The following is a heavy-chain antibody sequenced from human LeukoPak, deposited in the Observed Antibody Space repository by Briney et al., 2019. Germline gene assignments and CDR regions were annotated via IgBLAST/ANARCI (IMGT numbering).Heavy chain of an antibody. CDR2: IKYDGSEK. CDR3: ARRNLFDY. V-gene: IGHV3-7*01. CDR1: RFAFTSYW. Sequence: AGVSLRLSSAASRFAFTSYWRKCDRHAPGKGREWVAKIKYDGSEKNYVGSVKGRFTISRDNAKKSLHLQMDSLRAEDTAAYYCARRNLFDYWGRGALVIVSS. J-gene: IGHJ4*02.